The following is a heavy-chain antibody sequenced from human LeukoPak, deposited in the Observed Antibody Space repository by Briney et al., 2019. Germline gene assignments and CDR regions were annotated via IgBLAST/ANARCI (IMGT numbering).Heavy chain of an antibody. V-gene: IGHV1-18*01. J-gene: IGHJ4*02. CDR3: ARTNPSKGYFDY. D-gene: IGHD1-14*01. CDR1: GYTFSNYG. CDR2: ISSYNGNT. Sequence: ASVKVSCKASGYTFSNYGISWVRQAPGQGLEWMAWISSYNGNTNYAQKLQGRVTMTTDTSTSTAYMELRSLRPDDTAVYYCARTNPSKGYFDYWGQGTLVTVSS.